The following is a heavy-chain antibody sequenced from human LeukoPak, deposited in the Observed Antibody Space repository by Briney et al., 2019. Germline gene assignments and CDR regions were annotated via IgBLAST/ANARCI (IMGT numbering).Heavy chain of an antibody. D-gene: IGHD2-21*01. Sequence: PSETLSLTCAVYGGSFSGYYWSWIRQPPGKGLEWIGEINHSGSTSYIPSLKSRVTISVDTSKNQFSLKLSSVTAADTAVYYCARGGSPSPIRVLLRFYDYWGQGTLVTVSS. CDR1: GGSFSGYY. J-gene: IGHJ4*02. CDR3: ARGGSPSPIRVLLRFYDY. CDR2: INHSGST. V-gene: IGHV4-34*01.